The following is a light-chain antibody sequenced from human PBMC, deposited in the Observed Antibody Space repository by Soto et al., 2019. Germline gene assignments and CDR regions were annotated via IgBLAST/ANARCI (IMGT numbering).Light chain of an antibody. CDR1: QAISNW. V-gene: IGKV1-12*01. Sequence: DIQMTQSPFSVSAFVGDRVTITCRASQAISNWLAWYQQKPGRAPKLLIYVASSLQSGVPSRFSGIGSGTYVTHTISGLPPEDFAPYLWQQGNNFPPLTFGGGTRV. CDR3: QQGNNFPPLT. CDR2: VAS. J-gene: IGKJ4*01.